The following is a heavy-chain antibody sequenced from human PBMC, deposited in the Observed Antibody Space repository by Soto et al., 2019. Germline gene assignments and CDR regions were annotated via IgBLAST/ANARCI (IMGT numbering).Heavy chain of an antibody. V-gene: IGHV1-18*01. D-gene: IGHD1-26*01. CDR2: ISAYNGNT. Sequence: QVQLVQSGAEVKKPGASVKVSCKASGYTFTSYGISWVRQAPGQGLEWMGWISAYNGNTNYAQKLQGRVTMTTDTSTSTAYMERRSLRSDDTAVYYCARDRGSYYYYYYGMDVWGQGTTVTVSS. J-gene: IGHJ6*02. CDR1: GYTFTSYG. CDR3: ARDRGSYYYYYYGMDV.